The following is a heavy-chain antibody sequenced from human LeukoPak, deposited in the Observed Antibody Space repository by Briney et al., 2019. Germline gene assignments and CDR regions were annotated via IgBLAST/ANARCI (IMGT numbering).Heavy chain of an antibody. CDR1: GGSISSYY. Sequence: SETLSLTCTVSGGSISSYYWSWIRQPAGKGLEWIGRIYTSGSTNYNPSLKSRVTMSVDTSKNQFSLKLSSVTAADTAVYYCARDRREQQLVPYFDYWGQGTLVTVSS. CDR3: ARDRREQQLVPYFDY. J-gene: IGHJ4*02. CDR2: IYTSGST. V-gene: IGHV4-4*07. D-gene: IGHD6-13*01.